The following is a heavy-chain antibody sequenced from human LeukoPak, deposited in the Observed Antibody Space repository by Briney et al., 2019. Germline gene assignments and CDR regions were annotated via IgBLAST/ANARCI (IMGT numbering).Heavy chain of an antibody. CDR3: AREGGVSCTGGTCYHKNYFDY. Sequence: GGSLRLSCAASGFTFSSYGMHWVRQAPGKGLEWVAVISYDGSTKDYADSVKGRITISRDNIKNTLYLQMNSLRAEDTAVYYCAREGGVSCTGGTCYHKNYFDYWGQGTLVTASS. D-gene: IGHD2-15*01. J-gene: IGHJ4*02. CDR2: ISYDGSTK. CDR1: GFTFSSYG. V-gene: IGHV3-30*03.